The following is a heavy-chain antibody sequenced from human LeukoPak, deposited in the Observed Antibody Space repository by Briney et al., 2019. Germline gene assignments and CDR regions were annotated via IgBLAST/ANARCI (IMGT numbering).Heavy chain of an antibody. CDR2: ISGSGGST. CDR3: AKDSVAGMCFDY. J-gene: IGHJ4*02. D-gene: IGHD6-19*01. V-gene: IGHV3-23*01. Sequence: PGGSLRLSCAASGFTFSSYAMSWVRQAPGKGLEWVSAISGSGGSTYYADSVKGRSTISRDNSKNTLYLQMNSLRAEDTAVYYCAKDSVAGMCFDYWGQGTLVTVSS. CDR1: GFTFSSYA.